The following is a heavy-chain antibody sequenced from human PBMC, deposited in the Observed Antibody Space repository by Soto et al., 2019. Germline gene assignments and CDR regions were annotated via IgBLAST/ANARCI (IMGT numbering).Heavy chain of an antibody. D-gene: IGHD6-13*01. V-gene: IGHV1-8*01. CDR2: MNPNSGNT. Sequence: GASGKVSCKASGYTFTRYDINWVRQATGRGLEWMGWMNPNSGNTGYAQKFQGRVTMTRNTSISTAYMELSSLRSEDTAVYYCARSIAAAGTYYYYYMDVWGKGTTVTVAS. J-gene: IGHJ6*03. CDR1: GYTFTRYD. CDR3: ARSIAAAGTYYYYYMDV.